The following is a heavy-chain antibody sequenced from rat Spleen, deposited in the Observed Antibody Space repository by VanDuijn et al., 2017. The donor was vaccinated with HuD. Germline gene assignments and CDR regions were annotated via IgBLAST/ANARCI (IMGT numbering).Heavy chain of an antibody. CDR2: MWRGGST. D-gene: IGHD5-1*01. CDR3: ARAPGNGYVMDA. CDR1: GFSLTSYN. J-gene: IGHJ4*01. Sequence: QVQLKESGPGLVQPSQTLSLTCTVSGFSLTSYNVHWVRQPTGKGLEWMGVMWRGGSTEYNSALKSRLSISRDTSKNQIFLKMNSLQSEDTTTYYCARAPGNGYVMDAWGQGASVTVSS. V-gene: IGHV2-45*01.